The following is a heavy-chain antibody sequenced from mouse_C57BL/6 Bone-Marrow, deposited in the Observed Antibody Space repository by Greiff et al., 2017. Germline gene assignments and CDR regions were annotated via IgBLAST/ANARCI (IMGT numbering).Heavy chain of an antibody. CDR3: ATITTVVAPYGYVDV. D-gene: IGHD1-1*01. J-gene: IGHJ1*03. CDR1: GYAFSSSW. Sequence: QVQLQQSGPELVKPGASVKISCKASGYAFSSSWMNWVKQRPGKGLEWIGRIYPGDGDTNYNGKFKGKATRTADKSSSTAYMQLSSLTSEDSAVYFCATITTVVAPYGYVDVWGTGTTVTVSS. CDR2: IYPGDGDT. V-gene: IGHV1-82*01.